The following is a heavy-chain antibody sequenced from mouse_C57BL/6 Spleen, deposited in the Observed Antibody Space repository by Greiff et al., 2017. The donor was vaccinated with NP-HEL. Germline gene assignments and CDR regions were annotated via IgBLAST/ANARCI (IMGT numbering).Heavy chain of an antibody. CDR1: GYTFTSYW. V-gene: IGHV1-72*01. J-gene: IGHJ1*03. CDR2: IDPNSGGT. D-gene: IGHD2-1*01. CDR3: ARKGLYGNGWWYFDV. Sequence: QVQLQQPGAELVKPGASVKLSCKASGYTFTSYWMHWVKQRPGRGLEWIGRIDPNSGGTKYNEKFTSKATLTVDKPSSTAYMQLSSLTSEDSAVYYCARKGLYGNGWWYFDVWGTGTTVTVSS.